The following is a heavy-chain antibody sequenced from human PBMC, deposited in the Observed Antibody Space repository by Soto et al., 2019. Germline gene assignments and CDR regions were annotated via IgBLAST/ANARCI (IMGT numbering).Heavy chain of an antibody. Sequence: VASVKVSCKASGYSFTDYHIHWVRQAPGQGLEWLGRINPKSGGTSTAQKFQGWVTMTTDTSISTASMELTRLTPDDTAIYYCARGDSTDCSNGVCSFFYNHDMDVWGQGTTVTVS. V-gene: IGHV1-2*04. D-gene: IGHD2-8*01. CDR3: ARGDSTDCSNGVCSFFYNHDMDV. CDR1: GYSFTDYH. J-gene: IGHJ6*02. CDR2: INPKSGGT.